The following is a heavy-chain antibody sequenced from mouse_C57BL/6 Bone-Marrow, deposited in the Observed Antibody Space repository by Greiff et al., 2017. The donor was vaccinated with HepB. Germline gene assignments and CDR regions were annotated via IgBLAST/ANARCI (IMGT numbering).Heavy chain of an antibody. Sequence: EVQGVESGGGLVKPGGSLKLSCAASGFTFSSYAMSWVRQTPEKRLEWVATISDGGSYTYYPDNVKGRFTISRDNAKNNLYLQMSHLKSEDTAMYYCARGFYYDYSFAYWGQGTLVTVSA. V-gene: IGHV5-4*01. D-gene: IGHD2-4*01. J-gene: IGHJ3*01. CDR3: ARGFYYDYSFAY. CDR2: ISDGGSYT. CDR1: GFTFSSYA.